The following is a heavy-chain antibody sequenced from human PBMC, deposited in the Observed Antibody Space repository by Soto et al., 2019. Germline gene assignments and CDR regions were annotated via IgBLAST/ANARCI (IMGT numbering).Heavy chain of an antibody. CDR1: GGSISSGDYY. CDR2: IYYSGST. CDR3: ARWYYYDSSGYYRAEYFQH. J-gene: IGHJ1*01. V-gene: IGHV4-30-4*01. D-gene: IGHD3-22*01. Sequence: QVQLQESGPGLVKPSQTLSLTCTVSGGSISSGDYYWSWIRQPPGKGLEWIGYIYYSGSTYYNPSLKSRVTISVDTSKHQFSLKLSSVTAADTAVYYCARWYYYDSSGYYRAEYFQHWGQGTLVTVSS.